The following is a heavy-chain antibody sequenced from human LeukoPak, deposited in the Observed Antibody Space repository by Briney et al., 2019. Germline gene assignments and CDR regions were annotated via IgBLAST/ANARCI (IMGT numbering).Heavy chain of an antibody. V-gene: IGHV1-2*02. Sequence: GASVKVSCKASGYSFADYYMHWVRQAPGQGLDWMGWIKPNSGGTRSAQKFQGRVTMTRDTSISTAYMELSSMRYDDTAVYYCATNILVRDIINWFDPWGQGTLVTVSS. CDR1: GYSFADYY. CDR3: ATNILVRDIINWFDP. J-gene: IGHJ5*02. CDR2: IKPNSGGT. D-gene: IGHD3-10*01.